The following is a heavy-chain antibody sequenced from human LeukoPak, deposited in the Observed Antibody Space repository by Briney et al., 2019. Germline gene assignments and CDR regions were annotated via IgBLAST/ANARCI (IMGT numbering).Heavy chain of an antibody. CDR3: ARHAIAVAGTPQFDY. D-gene: IGHD6-19*01. CDR1: GGSISSYY. V-gene: IGHV4-59*08. Sequence: SETLSLTCTVSGGSISSYYWSWIRQPPGKGLEWTGYIYYSGSTNYNPSLKSRVTISVDTSKNQFSLKLSSVTAADTAVYYCARHAIAVAGTPQFDYWGQGTLVTVSS. J-gene: IGHJ4*02. CDR2: IYYSGST.